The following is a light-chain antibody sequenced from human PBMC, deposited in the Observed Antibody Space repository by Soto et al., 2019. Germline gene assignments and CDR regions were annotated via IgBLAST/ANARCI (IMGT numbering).Light chain of an antibody. CDR2: WAS. CDR3: QQYYSSPLT. J-gene: IGKJ4*01. CDR1: QSILYNSNNKNF. V-gene: IGKV4-1*01. Sequence: DIVMTQSPDSLAVSLGERATINCKSSQSILYNSNNKNFLAWYQQKAGQPPKLLFYWASTRESGVPDRFSGSGSGTDFTLTISSLQAEDVAVYYCQQYYSSPLTFGGGTKVEIK.